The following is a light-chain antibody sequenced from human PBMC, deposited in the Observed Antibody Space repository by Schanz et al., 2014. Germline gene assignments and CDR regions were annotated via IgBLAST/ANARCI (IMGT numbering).Light chain of an antibody. Sequence: QSALTQPASVSGSPGQSITISCTGNSGDVGSFDLVSWYQQYPGTAPKLMIYEGTKRPSGVSNRFSGSKSGNTASLTISGLQAEDEADYYCSSYTSSSSPWVFGGGTKLTVL. V-gene: IGLV2-14*02. J-gene: IGLJ2*01. CDR1: SGDVGSFDL. CDR2: EGT. CDR3: SSYTSSSSPWV.